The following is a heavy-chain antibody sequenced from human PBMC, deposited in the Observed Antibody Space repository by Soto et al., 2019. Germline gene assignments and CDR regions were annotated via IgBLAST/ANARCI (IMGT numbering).Heavy chain of an antibody. CDR3: ARDYYGSGSYYKSYYYYGMDA. V-gene: IGHV3-23*01. J-gene: IGHJ6*02. Sequence: PGGSLRLSCAASGFTFSSCAMGWVRQAPGKGLEWVSVISGDGSSKYYADSVKGRFTISRDNSKNTLYLQMNSLRAEDTAVYYCARDYYGSGSYYKSYYYYGMDAWGQGTTVTVSS. D-gene: IGHD3-10*01. CDR2: ISGDGSSK. CDR1: GFTFSSCA.